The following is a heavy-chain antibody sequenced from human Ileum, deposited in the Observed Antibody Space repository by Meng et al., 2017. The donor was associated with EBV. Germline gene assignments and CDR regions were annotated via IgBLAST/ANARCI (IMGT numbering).Heavy chain of an antibody. V-gene: IGHV4-39*01. CDR1: GGAISSMISY. CDR2: VVYSGTT. Sequence: VCGHGVGMPCGARSPTLLCLGGAISSMISYWGWLRQPPGEGMEWIGGVVYSGTTYYTSSLKSRVSISVDTSKNQFSLKLSSVTAADTAVYYCARHHHSPTFDYWGQGTLVTVSS. J-gene: IGHJ4*02. CDR3: ARHHHSPTFDY. D-gene: IGHD1-14*01.